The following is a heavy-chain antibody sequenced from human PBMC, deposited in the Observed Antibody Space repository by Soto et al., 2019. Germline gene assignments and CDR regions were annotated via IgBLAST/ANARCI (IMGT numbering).Heavy chain of an antibody. D-gene: IGHD2-15*01. J-gene: IGHJ6*02. Sequence: SETLSLTCTVSGGSISSYYWSWIRQPPGKGLEWIGSIYYSGSTNYNPSLKSRVTISVDTSKNQFSLKLSSVTAADTAVYYCARLSANGGSFYYYYGMDVWGQGTTVTVSS. CDR3: ARLSANGGSFYYYYGMDV. CDR2: IYYSGST. CDR1: GGSISSYY. V-gene: IGHV4-59*08.